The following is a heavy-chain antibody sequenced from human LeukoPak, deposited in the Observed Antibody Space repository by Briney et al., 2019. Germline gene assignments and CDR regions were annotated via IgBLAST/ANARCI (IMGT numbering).Heavy chain of an antibody. Sequence: PGGSLRLSCAASGFTFSSYSMNWVRQAPGKGLEWVSSISSSSSYIYYADSVKGRFTISRDNAKNSLYLQMNSLRAEDTAVYYCARAYCSGGSCRVPDYWGQGTLVTVSS. V-gene: IGHV3-21*01. CDR3: ARAYCSGGSCRVPDY. J-gene: IGHJ4*02. CDR1: GFTFSSYS. D-gene: IGHD2-15*01. CDR2: ISSSSSYI.